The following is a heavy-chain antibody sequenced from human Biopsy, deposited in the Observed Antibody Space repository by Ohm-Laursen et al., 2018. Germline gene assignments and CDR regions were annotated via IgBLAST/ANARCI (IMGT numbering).Heavy chain of an antibody. D-gene: IGHD3-9*01. J-gene: IGHJ4*02. CDR2: NIPILGTG. CDR1: GGTFSNYG. V-gene: IGHV1-69*06. Sequence: SSVKVSCKAPGGTFSNYGVNWVRQAPGQGLEWLGGNIPILGTGNYAQKFQDRVTVAADTSTSTATMELRSLRSDDTAVYYCATKLTGYFHYWGQGTLVIVSS. CDR3: ATKLTGYFHY.